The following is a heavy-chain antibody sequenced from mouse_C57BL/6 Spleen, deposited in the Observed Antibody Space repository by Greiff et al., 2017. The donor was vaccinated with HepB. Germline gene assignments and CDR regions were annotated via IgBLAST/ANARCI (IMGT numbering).Heavy chain of an antibody. D-gene: IGHD5-5*01. V-gene: IGHV1-26*01. CDR1: GYTFTDYY. J-gene: IGHJ3*01. Sequence: EVQLQQSGPELVKPGASVKISCKASGYTFTDYYMNWVKQSHGKSLEWIGDINPNNGGTSYNQKFKGKATLTVDKSSSTAYMELRSLTSEDSAVYYCARGGDYPFAYWGQGTLVTVSA. CDR3: ARGGDYPFAY. CDR2: INPNNGGT.